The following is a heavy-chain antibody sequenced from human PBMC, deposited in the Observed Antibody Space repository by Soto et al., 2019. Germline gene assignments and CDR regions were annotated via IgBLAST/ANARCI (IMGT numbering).Heavy chain of an antibody. CDR1: GFTFSSYA. V-gene: IGHV3-30-3*01. Sequence: GGSLRLSCAASGFTFSSYAMHWVRQAPGKGLEWVAVISYDGSNKYYADSVKGRFTISRDNSKNTLYLQMNSLRAEDTAVYYCARDGNYDILTGYWGYYGMDVWGQGTTVTVSS. CDR2: ISYDGSNK. CDR3: ARDGNYDILTGYWGYYGMDV. J-gene: IGHJ6*02. D-gene: IGHD3-9*01.